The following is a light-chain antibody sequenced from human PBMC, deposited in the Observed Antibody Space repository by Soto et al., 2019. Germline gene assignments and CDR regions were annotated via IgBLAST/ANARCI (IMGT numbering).Light chain of an antibody. V-gene: IGKV3-11*01. CDR3: QQRSNWPPWT. CDR2: DAS. Sequence: EIVLTQSPATLSLSPGERATLSCRASQSVSSYLAWYQQKPGQAPRLLIYDASNRATGIPARFSGSGSGTVFILTISSPEPEDFAVYYCQQRSNWPPWTFGQGTKVEIK. J-gene: IGKJ1*01. CDR1: QSVSSY.